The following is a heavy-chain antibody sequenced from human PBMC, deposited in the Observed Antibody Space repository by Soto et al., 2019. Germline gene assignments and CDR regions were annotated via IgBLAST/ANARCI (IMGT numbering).Heavy chain of an antibody. D-gene: IGHD2-21*01. Sequence: ASVKVSCKASGYTFTSYYMHWVRQAPGQGLEWMGIINPSGGSTSYAQKFQGRVTMTRDTSTSTVYMELSSLRSEDTAVYYCARVRSCGGDCYNFDYWGQGTLVTVSS. CDR3: ARVRSCGGDCYNFDY. J-gene: IGHJ4*02. V-gene: IGHV1-46*03. CDR1: GYTFTSYY. CDR2: INPSGGST.